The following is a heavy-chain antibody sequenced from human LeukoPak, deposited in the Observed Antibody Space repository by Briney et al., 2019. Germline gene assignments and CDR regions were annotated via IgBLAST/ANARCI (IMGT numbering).Heavy chain of an antibody. CDR3: ARAYCGGDCWLDY. CDR1: GGSISSSSYY. CDR2: IYTSGST. Sequence: SETLSLTCTVSGGSISSSSYYWGWIRQPPGKGLEWIGRIYTSGSTNYNPSLKSRVTMSVDTSKNQFSLKLSSVTAADTAVYYCARAYCGGDCWLDYWGQGTLVTVSS. J-gene: IGHJ4*02. V-gene: IGHV4-39*07. D-gene: IGHD2-21*02.